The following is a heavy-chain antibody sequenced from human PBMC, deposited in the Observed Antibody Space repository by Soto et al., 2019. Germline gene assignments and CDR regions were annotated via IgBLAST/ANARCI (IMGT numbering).Heavy chain of an antibody. CDR3: ARVSRRYDILTGYYNGAFDI. J-gene: IGHJ3*02. CDR2: IYHSGST. Sequence: PSETLSLTCAVSSGSISSSNWWSWVRQPPGKGLEWIGEIYHSGSTNYNPSLKSRVTISVDKSKNQFSLKLSSVTAADTAVYYCARVSRRYDILTGYYNGAFDIWGQGTMVTVSS. D-gene: IGHD3-9*01. V-gene: IGHV4-4*02. CDR1: SGSISSSNW.